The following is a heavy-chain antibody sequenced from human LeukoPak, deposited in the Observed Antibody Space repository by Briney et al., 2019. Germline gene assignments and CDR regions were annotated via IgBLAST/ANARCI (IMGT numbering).Heavy chain of an antibody. CDR1: GGTFSSYA. CDR3: ARGGLPIYYYYMDV. D-gene: IGHD4-11*01. Sequence: ASVKVSCKASGGTFSSYAISWVRQAPGQGLEWMGGIVPIFGTANYAQKFQGRVTITADKSTSTAYMELSSLRSDDTAVYFCARGGLPIYYYYMDVWGKGTTVTVSS. J-gene: IGHJ6*03. CDR2: IVPIFGTA. V-gene: IGHV1-69*06.